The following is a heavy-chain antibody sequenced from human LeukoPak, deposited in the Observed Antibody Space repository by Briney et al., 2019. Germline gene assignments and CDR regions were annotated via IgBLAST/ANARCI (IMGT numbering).Heavy chain of an antibody. CDR2: IIPIFGTA. CDR3: ARHLSSGWLFDY. Sequence: SVKGSCKASGGTFSSYAISWVRQAPGQGLEWMGGIIPIFGTANYAQKFQGRVTIPADKTTSTAYMELSSLRSEDTAVYYCARHLSSGWLFDYWGQGTLVTVSS. V-gene: IGHV1-69*06. D-gene: IGHD6-19*01. J-gene: IGHJ4*02. CDR1: GGTFSSYA.